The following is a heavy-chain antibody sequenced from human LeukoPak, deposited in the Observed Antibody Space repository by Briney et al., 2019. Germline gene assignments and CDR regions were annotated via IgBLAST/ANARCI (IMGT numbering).Heavy chain of an antibody. CDR1: GYSFTSYW. J-gene: IGHJ4*02. Sequence: GESLKISCKGSGYSFTSYWIGWVRQMPGKGLEWMGIIYPGDSDTRYSPSFQGQVTISADKSISTAYLQWGSPKASDTAMYYCASSYSTASWDYWGQGTLVTVSS. D-gene: IGHD6-6*01. CDR2: IYPGDSDT. CDR3: ASSYSTASWDY. V-gene: IGHV5-51*01.